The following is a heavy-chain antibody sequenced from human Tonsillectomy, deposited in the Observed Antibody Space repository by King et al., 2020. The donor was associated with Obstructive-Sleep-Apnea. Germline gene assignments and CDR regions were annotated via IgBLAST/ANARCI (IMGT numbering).Heavy chain of an antibody. V-gene: IGHV3-30*04. D-gene: IGHD2-21*01. CDR3: ARDKEHKDYFYYGMDV. CDR2: ISYDGSDK. CDR1: GFTFSTYA. J-gene: IGHJ6*01. Sequence: VQLVESGGGGVQPGRSLRLSCAASGFTFSTYAIHWVRQAPGKGLEWVAVISYDGSDKYYADSVKGRFTISRDNSKNTLYLQMNTLREDDTAVYYCARDKEHKDYFYYGMDVWGQGTTVTVSS.